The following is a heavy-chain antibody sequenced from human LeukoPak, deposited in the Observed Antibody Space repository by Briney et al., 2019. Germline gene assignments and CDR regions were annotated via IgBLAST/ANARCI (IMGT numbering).Heavy chain of an antibody. CDR2: ISGSGDTT. D-gene: IGHD2-2*01. CDR3: AKVGARGCSSSTCFIY. V-gene: IGHV3-23*01. J-gene: IGHJ4*02. CDR1: GFTFRSYA. Sequence: PGGSLRLSCAASGFTFRSYAMSWVRQAPGKGLEWVSAISGSGDTTYYADSEKGRFTISRDNSKNTLYLQMNSLRPEDTAVYYCAKVGARGCSSSTCFIYWGQGTLVTVSS.